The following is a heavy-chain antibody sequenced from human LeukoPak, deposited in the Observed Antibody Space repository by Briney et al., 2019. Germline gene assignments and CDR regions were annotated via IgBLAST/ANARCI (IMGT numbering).Heavy chain of an antibody. D-gene: IGHD3-22*01. CDR2: IWHDGRNE. J-gene: IGHJ4*02. CDR3: VRGYYYDFSVTPDY. Sequence: PGGSLRLSCAASGFIFSNYAMHWVRQAPGKGLEWVAVIWHDGRNEYYADSVKGRFTISRDTSKDTLYLQMNSLRVEDTAVYYCVRGYYYDFSVTPDYWGQGTLVTVSS. V-gene: IGHV3-33*01. CDR1: GFIFSNYA.